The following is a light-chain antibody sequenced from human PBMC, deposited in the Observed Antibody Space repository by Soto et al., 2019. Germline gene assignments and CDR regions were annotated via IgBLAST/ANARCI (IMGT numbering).Light chain of an antibody. V-gene: IGKV3-15*01. CDR3: QQYNNWPPRGVT. CDR2: GAS. J-gene: IGKJ3*01. Sequence: EIVMTQSPATLSVSPGERATLSCRASRSVSSNLAWYQQKPGQAPRLLIYGASTRATGIPARFSGSGSGTEFTLTISSLQSEDFAVYYCQQYNNWPPRGVTFGPGTKVDIK. CDR1: RSVSSN.